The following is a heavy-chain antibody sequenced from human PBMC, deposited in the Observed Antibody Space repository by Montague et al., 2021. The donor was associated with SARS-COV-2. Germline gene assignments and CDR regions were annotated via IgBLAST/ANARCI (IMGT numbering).Heavy chain of an antibody. V-gene: IGHV4-34*01. J-gene: IGHJ6*01. CDR1: GMSFSGYY. Sequence: SETLSLTCAVHGMSFSGYYWNWIRQPPGKGLEWIGEINHGGSTKYSPSLKSRLTISADTSKNQFSLKLTSVAAADTAVYYCARLRDGVVPSPILGVGPYYSYYEMDVWGRGTTVTVSS. CDR3: ARLRDGVVPSPILGVGPYYSYYEMDV. CDR2: INHGGST. D-gene: IGHD3-10*01.